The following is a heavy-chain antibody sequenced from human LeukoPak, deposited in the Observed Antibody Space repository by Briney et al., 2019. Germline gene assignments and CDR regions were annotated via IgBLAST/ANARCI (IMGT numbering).Heavy chain of an antibody. CDR3: ARALYYDILTGYQTHTYYFDY. Sequence: KPGGSLRLSCTASRVTFSGYTMNWVRQAPGKGLEWVSSISSRSSDIYYADSVKGRFTISRDNARNSLYLQMGSLRAEDTAVYYCARALYYDILTGYQTHTYYFDYWGQGTLVTVSS. CDR2: ISSRSSDI. V-gene: IGHV3-21*01. D-gene: IGHD3-9*01. J-gene: IGHJ4*02. CDR1: RVTFSGYT.